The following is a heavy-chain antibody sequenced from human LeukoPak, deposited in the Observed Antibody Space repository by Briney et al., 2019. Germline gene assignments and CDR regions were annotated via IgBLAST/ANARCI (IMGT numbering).Heavy chain of an antibody. Sequence: QPGGSLRLSCAVSGITLSNYGMSWVRQAPGKGLEWVAGIGGGGGGTNYADSVKGRFTVSRDNPKNTLYLQMHSLRAEDTAVYFCAKRGVVVRVILVGFHKEANYFDSWGQGALVTVSS. D-gene: IGHD3-10*01. CDR2: IGGGGGGT. CDR1: GITLSNYG. J-gene: IGHJ4*02. V-gene: IGHV3-23*01. CDR3: AKRGVVVRVILVGFHKEANYFDS.